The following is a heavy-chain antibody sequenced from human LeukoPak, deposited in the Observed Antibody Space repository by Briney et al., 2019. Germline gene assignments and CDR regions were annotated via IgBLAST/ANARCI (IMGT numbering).Heavy chain of an antibody. CDR3: ARVENYGDYGGFDY. Sequence: PGGSLRLSCAASGFTFSSYWMHWVRQAPGKGLVWVSRINSDGSSTSYADSVKGRFTISRDNAKNTLYLQMNSLRAEDTAVYYCARVENYGDYGGFDYWGQGTLVTVSS. V-gene: IGHV3-74*01. D-gene: IGHD4-17*01. CDR2: INSDGSST. CDR1: GFTFSSYW. J-gene: IGHJ4*02.